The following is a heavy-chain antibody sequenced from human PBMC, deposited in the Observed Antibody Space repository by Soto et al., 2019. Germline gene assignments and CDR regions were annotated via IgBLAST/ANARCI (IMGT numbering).Heavy chain of an antibody. D-gene: IGHD4-4*01. CDR2: ISGSGSST. CDR3: AKDPGYSNYYGIDV. V-gene: IGHV3-23*01. J-gene: IGHJ6*02. Sequence: EVQLLESGGGLVQPGGSLRLSCAASGLTFSLYAMTWVRQAPGKGLEWVSAISGSGSSTYYADSVKGRFTTSRDNSKHTLFLQMDSLRAEDTAVYYCAKDPGYSNYYGIDVWGQGTTVTVSS. CDR1: GLTFSLYA.